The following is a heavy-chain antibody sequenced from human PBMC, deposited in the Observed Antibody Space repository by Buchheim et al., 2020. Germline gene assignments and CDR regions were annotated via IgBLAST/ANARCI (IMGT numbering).Heavy chain of an antibody. CDR2: IESKSDGGAT. V-gene: IGHV3-15*04. CDR1: GFTFTNAW. J-gene: IGHJ6*03. CDR3: TTRDVYKADYYMDV. Sequence: EVQLVASGGGLAKPGGSLRLSCAASGFTFTNAWMTWVRQGPGKGLEWVGRIESKSDGGATDYAVLVKDRFTISRDDSQKMVYLQMNSLEIEDTAVYYCTTRDVYKADYYMDVWGKGTT. D-gene: IGHD5-24*01.